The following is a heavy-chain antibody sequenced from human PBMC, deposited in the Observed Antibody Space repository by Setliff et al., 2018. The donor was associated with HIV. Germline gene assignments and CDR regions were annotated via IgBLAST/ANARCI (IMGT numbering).Heavy chain of an antibody. V-gene: IGHV4-34*01. Sequence: LSLTCAVSGGSLSSYHWSWIRQSPEKGLEWIGEINHSGSTNYNPSLKCRITISADTPKNQFSLKLSSVTAADTAVYYCAREGTYSGTYWVRRVASFDIWGQGTMVTVSS. D-gene: IGHD1-26*01. CDR3: AREGTYSGTYWVRRVASFDI. CDR1: GGSLSSYH. J-gene: IGHJ3*02. CDR2: INHSGST.